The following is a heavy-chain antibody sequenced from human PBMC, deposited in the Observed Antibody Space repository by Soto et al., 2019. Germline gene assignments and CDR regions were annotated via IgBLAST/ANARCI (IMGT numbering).Heavy chain of an antibody. CDR3: AKARLKDPDYFDY. Sequence: TSETLSLTCTVSRGSVSGGSYFWNWIRQPPGKGLEWIGYFYKSGYTKYNPSLESRVTISGDTSKNQISLKLSSVTAADTAVYYCAKARLKDPDYFDYWGQGTLVTVSS. CDR2: FYKSGYT. D-gene: IGHD2-15*01. CDR1: RGSVSGGSYF. V-gene: IGHV4-61*01. J-gene: IGHJ4*02.